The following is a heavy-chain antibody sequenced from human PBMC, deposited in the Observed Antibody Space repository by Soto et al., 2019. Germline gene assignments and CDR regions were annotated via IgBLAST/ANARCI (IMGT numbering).Heavy chain of an antibody. D-gene: IGHD3-3*01. J-gene: IGHJ6*02. CDR1: GFTFSNAW. CDR2: IKSKTDGGTT. V-gene: IGHV3-15*07. Sequence: GGSLRLSCAASGFTFSNAWMNWVRQAPGKGLEWVGRIKSKTDGGTTDYAAPVKGRFTISRDDSKNTLYLQMNSLKTEDTAVYYCTTESGITIFGVVIISALYGMDVWGQGTTVTVSS. CDR3: TTESGITIFGVVIISALYGMDV.